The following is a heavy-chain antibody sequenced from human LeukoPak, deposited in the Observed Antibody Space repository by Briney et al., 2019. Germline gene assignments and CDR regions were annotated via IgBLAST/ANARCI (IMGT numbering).Heavy chain of an antibody. CDR3: ARDMDYTSSADL. CDR2: IKQDGSER. D-gene: IGHD3-3*01. CDR1: GFTLNFYW. V-gene: IGHV3-7*01. Sequence: GGSLRLSCAASGFTLNFYWMNWVRQAPGKGLEWLANIKQDGSERSYLDSVKGRFIISRDNAKNSLYLQMNSLRADDAAVYYCARDMDYTSSADLWGQGTLVTVSS. J-gene: IGHJ5*02.